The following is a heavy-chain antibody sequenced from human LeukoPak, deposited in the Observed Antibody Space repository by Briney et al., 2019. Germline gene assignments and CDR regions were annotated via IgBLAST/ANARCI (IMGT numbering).Heavy chain of an antibody. Sequence: SGPTLVNPTQTLTLTCTFSGFSLSTGGVGVGWIRQPPAKALEWLALIYWDDDKRYSPSLKSTLTITKHTSKNQVVLTMTNMDPVDTATYYCAHYDYGDSPTVDYFDYWGQGTLVTVSS. CDR3: AHYDYGDSPTVDYFDY. D-gene: IGHD4-17*01. CDR2: IYWDDDK. J-gene: IGHJ4*02. CDR1: GFSLSTGGVG. V-gene: IGHV2-5*02.